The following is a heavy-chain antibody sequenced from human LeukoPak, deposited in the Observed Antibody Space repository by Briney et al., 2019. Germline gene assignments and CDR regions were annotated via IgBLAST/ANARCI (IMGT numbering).Heavy chain of an antibody. D-gene: IGHD4-17*01. CDR2: IYYSGST. Sequence: SETLSLTCTVSGGSITNYYWSWFRQHPGKGLEWIGYIYYSGSTYYNPSLKSRVTISVDTSKNQFSLKLSSVTAADTAVYYCATAATTVTTTWFDPWGQGTLVTVSS. J-gene: IGHJ5*02. V-gene: IGHV4-59*06. CDR3: ATAATTVTTTWFDP. CDR1: GGSITNYY.